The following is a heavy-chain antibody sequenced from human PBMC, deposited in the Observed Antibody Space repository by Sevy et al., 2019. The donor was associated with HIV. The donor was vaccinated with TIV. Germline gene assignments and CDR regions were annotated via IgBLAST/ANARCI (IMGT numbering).Heavy chain of an antibody. CDR1: GFTFSSYT. CDR2: ITGGSSYI. Sequence: GGSLRLSCAASGFTFSSYTMNWVRQAPGKGLEWVSSITGGSSYIYYADSVKGRFTISRDNAKNSLYLQMNSLRAEDTAVYYCARDAGYCSSTSCYRGDYFDYWGQGTLVTVSS. J-gene: IGHJ4*02. D-gene: IGHD2-2*02. CDR3: ARDAGYCSSTSCYRGDYFDY. V-gene: IGHV3-21*01.